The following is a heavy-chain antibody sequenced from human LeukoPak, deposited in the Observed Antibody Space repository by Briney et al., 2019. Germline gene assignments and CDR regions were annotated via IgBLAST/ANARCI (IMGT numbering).Heavy chain of an antibody. D-gene: IGHD5-12*01. CDR2: VSSSGTNT. Sequence: TGGSLRLSCAASKFTFSNYAMSWVRQAPGKGLEWVSSVSSSGTNTYYADSVKGRFTISRDNSKNTLYLQMNNLRAEDTAVYYCAKRNSGNDLYYFDYWGQGTLVTVSS. V-gene: IGHV3-23*01. J-gene: IGHJ4*02. CDR3: AKRNSGNDLYYFDY. CDR1: KFTFSNYA.